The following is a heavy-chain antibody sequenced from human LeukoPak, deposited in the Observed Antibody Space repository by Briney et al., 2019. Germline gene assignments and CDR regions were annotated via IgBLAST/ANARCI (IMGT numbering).Heavy chain of an antibody. J-gene: IGHJ4*02. Sequence: PGGSLRLSCAASGFTFSSYEMNWVRQAPGKGLEWVSYISSSGSTIYYADSVKGRFTISRDNAKNSLYLQMNSLRAEDTAVYYCARQMVVTATLDYWGQGTLVTVSS. V-gene: IGHV3-48*03. CDR1: GFTFSSYE. CDR3: ARQMVVTATLDY. D-gene: IGHD2-15*01. CDR2: ISSSGSTI.